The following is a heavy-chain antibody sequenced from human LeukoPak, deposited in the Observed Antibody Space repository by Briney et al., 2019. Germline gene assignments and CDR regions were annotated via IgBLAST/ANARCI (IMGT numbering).Heavy chain of an antibody. CDR1: GYTFTSYY. CDR2: IIPILGIA. J-gene: IGHJ4*02. CDR3: AGGPFGVVITLDY. D-gene: IGHD3-3*01. V-gene: IGHV1-69*04. Sequence: SVKVSCKASGYTFTSYYMHWVRQAPGQGLEWMGRIIPILGIANYAQKFQGRVTITADKSTSTAYMELSSLRSEDTAVYYCAGGPFGVVITLDYWGQGTLVTVSS.